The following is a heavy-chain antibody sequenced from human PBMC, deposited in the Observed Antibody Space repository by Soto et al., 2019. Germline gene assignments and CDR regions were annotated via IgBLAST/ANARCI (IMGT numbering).Heavy chain of an antibody. CDR1: GGSFSGYY. Sequence: QVQLQQWGAGLLKPSETLSLTCAVYGGSFSGYYWSWSRQPPGKGLEWIGEINHSGSTNYNPSLKSRVTISVDTSKNPFSLELSSVTAADTAVYYCARRKYYCSGSYYGIPFDYWGQGTLVTVAS. D-gene: IGHD3-10*01. J-gene: IGHJ4*02. CDR2: INHSGST. CDR3: ARRKYYCSGSYYGIPFDY. V-gene: IGHV4-34*01.